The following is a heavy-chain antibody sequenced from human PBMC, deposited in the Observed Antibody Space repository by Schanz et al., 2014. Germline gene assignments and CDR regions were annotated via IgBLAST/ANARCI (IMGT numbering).Heavy chain of an antibody. CDR1: GFTLSSYA. CDR2: LSEGGGGT. V-gene: IGHV3-23*04. D-gene: IGHD3-9*01. Sequence: VRLVESGGGVVQPGRSLRLSCAASGFTLSSYAMSWVRQAPGKGLEWVSVLSEGGGGTHYADSVRGRFTISSDSSKNTLYLQMSSLRADDTAVYYCAKAADWPVTRFDPWGQGTLVTVSS. CDR3: AKAADWPVTRFDP. J-gene: IGHJ5*02.